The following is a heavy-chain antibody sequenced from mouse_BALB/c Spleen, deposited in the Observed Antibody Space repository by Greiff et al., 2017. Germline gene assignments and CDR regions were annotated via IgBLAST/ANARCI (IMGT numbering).Heavy chain of an antibody. CDR3: ARDDYRYDGRFAY. Sequence: DVKLVESGGGLVKPGGSLKLSCAASGFTFSDYYMYWVRQTPEKRLEWVATISDGGSYTYYPDSVKGRFTISRDNAKNNLYLQMSSLKSEDTAMYYCARDDYRYDGRFAYWGQGTLVTVSA. V-gene: IGHV5-4*02. CDR2: ISDGGSYT. J-gene: IGHJ3*01. D-gene: IGHD2-14*01. CDR1: GFTFSDYY.